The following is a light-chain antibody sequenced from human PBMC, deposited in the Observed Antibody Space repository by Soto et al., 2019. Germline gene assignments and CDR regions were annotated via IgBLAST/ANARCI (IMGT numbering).Light chain of an antibody. CDR2: EVS. CDR3: SAYAGTNDLGV. J-gene: IGLJ3*02. CDR1: SSDIGIYDF. Sequence: QSVLTQPPSASGSPGQSVTISCTGTSSDIGIYDFVSWYQQHPGKAPKLLIYEVSKWPSGVPDRFSGSKSGNTASLTVSDLQTEDAADYYCSAYAGTNDLGVFGGGTKLTVL. V-gene: IGLV2-8*01.